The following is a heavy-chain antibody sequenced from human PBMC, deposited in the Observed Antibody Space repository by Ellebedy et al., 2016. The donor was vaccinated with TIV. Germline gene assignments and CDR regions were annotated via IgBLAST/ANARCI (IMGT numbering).Heavy chain of an antibody. Sequence: ESLKISCAAPGFTFSSYWMSWVRQAPGKGLEWVANIKQDGSEKYYVDSVKGQFTITRDNAKNSLYLQMNSLRAEDTAVYYCARGITILSGWFDPWGQGTLVTVSS. CDR3: ARGITILSGWFDP. D-gene: IGHD3-9*01. CDR2: IKQDGSEK. CDR1: GFTFSSYW. J-gene: IGHJ5*02. V-gene: IGHV3-7*04.